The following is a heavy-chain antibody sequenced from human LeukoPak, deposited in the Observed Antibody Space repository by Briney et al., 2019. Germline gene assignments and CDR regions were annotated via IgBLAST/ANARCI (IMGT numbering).Heavy chain of an antibody. V-gene: IGHV4-59*01. CDR2: IYYSGST. J-gene: IGHJ4*02. Sequence: PSETLSLTCIVSGGSIGNYYRSWIRQPPGKGLEWIGYIYYSGSTNYNPSLKSRVTISVDTSKNQFSLKLSSVTAADTAVYYCARGGTRPDYYFDYWGQGTLLTVSS. CDR3: ARGGTRPDYYFDY. CDR1: GGSIGNYY. D-gene: IGHD2-2*01.